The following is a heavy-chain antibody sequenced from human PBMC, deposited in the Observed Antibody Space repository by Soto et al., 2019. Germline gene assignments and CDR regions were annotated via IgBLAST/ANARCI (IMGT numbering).Heavy chain of an antibody. Sequence: GGSLRLSCSVSGFTFSSYAMHWVRQAPGKGLEYVSAISSNGGSTYYADSVKGRFTISRDNSKNTLYLQMSSLRAEDTAVYYCVKDAYYDFWSGYSDYYYYYGMDVWGHGTTGTVSS. J-gene: IGHJ6*02. CDR1: GFTFSSYA. D-gene: IGHD3-3*01. CDR3: VKDAYYDFWSGYSDYYYYYGMDV. CDR2: ISSNGGST. V-gene: IGHV3-64D*06.